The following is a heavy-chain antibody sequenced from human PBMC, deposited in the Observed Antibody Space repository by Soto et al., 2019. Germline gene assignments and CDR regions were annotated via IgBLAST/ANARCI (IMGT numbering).Heavy chain of an antibody. CDR3: ARGQKLLFFGEKN. D-gene: IGHD3-10*01. CDR1: GFTFSSYA. V-gene: IGHV3-30-3*01. CDR2: ISYDGSNK. Sequence: QVQLVESGGGVVQPGRSLRLSCAASGFTFSSYAMHWVRQAPGKGLEWVAVISYDGSNKYYADSVKGRFTISRDNSKNTLYLQMNSLRAEDAAVYYCARGQKLLFFGEKNWGQGTLVTVSS. J-gene: IGHJ4*02.